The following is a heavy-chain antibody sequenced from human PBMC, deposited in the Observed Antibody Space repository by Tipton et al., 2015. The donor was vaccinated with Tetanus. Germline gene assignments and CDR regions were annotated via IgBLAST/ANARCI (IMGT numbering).Heavy chain of an antibody. CDR3: ARDPGYTDYFFDF. Sequence: SLRLSCAASGFTFSRCGMHWVRQAPGKGLEWVALIWYDGSDQYYTDSVKGRFTISRDNSKSTLYLQMNSLRAEDSAVYYCARDPGYTDYFFDFWGRGTLVTVSS. CDR2: IWYDGSDQ. J-gene: IGHJ4*02. V-gene: IGHV3-33*01. D-gene: IGHD5-24*01. CDR1: GFTFSRCG.